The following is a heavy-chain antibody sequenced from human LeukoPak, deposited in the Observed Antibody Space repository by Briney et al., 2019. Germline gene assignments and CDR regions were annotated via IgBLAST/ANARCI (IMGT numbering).Heavy chain of an antibody. CDR1: GSSISSYY. J-gene: IGHJ4*02. Sequence: PSETLSLTCTVSGSSISSYYWSWIRQPPGKGLEWIGYIYNSGSTNYTPSLKSRVTISIDTSKNQFSLKLSSVTAADTAVYYCAREGGAISFIDYWGQGTLVTVSS. D-gene: IGHD3-16*02. CDR2: IYNSGST. CDR3: AREGGAISFIDY. V-gene: IGHV4-59*01.